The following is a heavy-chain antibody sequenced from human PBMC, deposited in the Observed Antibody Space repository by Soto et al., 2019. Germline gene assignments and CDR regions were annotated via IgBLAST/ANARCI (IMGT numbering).Heavy chain of an antibody. CDR3: AKVDCSSTSCYTPDYYYYGMDV. J-gene: IGHJ6*02. Sequence: HPGGSLRLSCAASGFTFSSYAMSWVRQAPGKGLEWVSAISGSGGSTYYADSVKGRFTISRDNSKNTLYLQMNSLRAEDTAVYYCAKVDCSSTSCYTPDYYYYGMDVWGQGTTVTVSS. V-gene: IGHV3-23*01. CDR1: GFTFSSYA. D-gene: IGHD2-2*02. CDR2: ISGSGGST.